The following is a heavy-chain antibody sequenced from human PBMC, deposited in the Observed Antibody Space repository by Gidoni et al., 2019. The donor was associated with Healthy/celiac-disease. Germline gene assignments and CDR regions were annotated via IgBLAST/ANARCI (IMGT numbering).Heavy chain of an antibody. Sequence: EVQLLESGGGLVQPGGSLRLSCAASGFTFSRYAMSWVRQAPGKGLEWVSAISGSGGRTYYADSVKGRFTISRDNSKNTLYLQMNSLRAEDTAVYYCAKEPQRWLLPYYFDYWGQGTLVTVSS. CDR1: GFTFSRYA. D-gene: IGHD3-22*01. CDR3: AKEPQRWLLPYYFDY. CDR2: ISGSGGRT. J-gene: IGHJ4*02. V-gene: IGHV3-23*01.